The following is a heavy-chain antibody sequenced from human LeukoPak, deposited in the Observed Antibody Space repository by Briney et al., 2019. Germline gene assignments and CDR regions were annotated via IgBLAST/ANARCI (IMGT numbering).Heavy chain of an antibody. CDR1: GGSISSYY. D-gene: IGHD4-17*01. J-gene: IGHJ5*02. CDR3: ARDGETTVTTGWFDP. V-gene: IGHV4-38-2*02. Sequence: SETLSLTCTVSGGSISSYYWGWIRQPPGKGLEWIGSIYHSGSTYYNPSLKSRVTISVDTSKNQFSLKLSSVTAADTAVYYCARDGETTVTTGWFDPWGQGTLVTVSS. CDR2: IYHSGST.